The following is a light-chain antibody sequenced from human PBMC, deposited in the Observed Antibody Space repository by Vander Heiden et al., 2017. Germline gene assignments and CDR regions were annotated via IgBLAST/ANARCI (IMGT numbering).Light chain of an antibody. CDR2: DDS. V-gene: IGLV3-21*02. CDR3: QLWDNISERGM. J-gene: IGLJ3*02. CDR1: DMGRKS. Sequence: SPVLTLPPPVSVAPGQTARITCGGNDMGRKSAHWYQQKPGQAPVLVIYDDSDRPSGIPERFSGSNSGNTATLTISRVEAGDEADYYCQLWDNISERGMFGGGTKLTVL.